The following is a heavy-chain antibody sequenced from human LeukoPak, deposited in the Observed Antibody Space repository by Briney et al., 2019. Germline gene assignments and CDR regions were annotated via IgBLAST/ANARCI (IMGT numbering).Heavy chain of an antibody. CDR3: AREDYDISRPFDY. J-gene: IGHJ4*02. D-gene: IGHD3-9*01. CDR2: VFYSGTT. Sequence: PSETLSLTCTVSGGSISSSNPYWGWIRQPPGKGLEWIGSVFYSGTTYYNPSLKSRVTISVDTSKNQFSLKLSSVTAADTAVYYCAREDYDISRPFDYWGQGTLVTVSS. CDR1: GGSISSSNPY. V-gene: IGHV4-39*02.